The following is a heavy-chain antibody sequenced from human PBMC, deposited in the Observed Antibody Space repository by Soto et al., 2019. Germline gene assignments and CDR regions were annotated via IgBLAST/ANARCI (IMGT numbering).Heavy chain of an antibody. D-gene: IGHD2-15*01. V-gene: IGHV3-30-3*01. Sequence: QVQLVECGGGVVQPGRSLRLSCAASGFTFSSYAMHWVRQAPGKGLEWVAVISYDGSNKYYADSVKGRFTISRDNSKNTLYLQMNSLRAEDTAVYYCARGQGYCSGGSCYPNPVYFDLWGRGTLVTVSS. CDR2: ISYDGSNK. CDR1: GFTFSSYA. CDR3: ARGQGYCSGGSCYPNPVYFDL. J-gene: IGHJ2*01.